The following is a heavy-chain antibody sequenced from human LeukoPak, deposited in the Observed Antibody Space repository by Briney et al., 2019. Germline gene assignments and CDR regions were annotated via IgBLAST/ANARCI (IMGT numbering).Heavy chain of an antibody. CDR3: ATAFYGDYGPADY. J-gene: IGHJ4*02. Sequence: GGSLRLSCAASGFTVSSNYMSWVRQAPGKGLVWVSRINSDGSSTSYADSVKGRFTISRDNAKNTLYLQMNSLRAEDTAVYYCATAFYGDYGPADYWGQGTLVTVSS. D-gene: IGHD4-17*01. CDR2: INSDGSST. CDR1: GFTVSSNY. V-gene: IGHV3-74*01.